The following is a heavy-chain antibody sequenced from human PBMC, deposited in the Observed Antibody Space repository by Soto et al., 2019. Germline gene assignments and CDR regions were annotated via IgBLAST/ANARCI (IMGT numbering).Heavy chain of an antibody. J-gene: IGHJ6*03. CDR1: GGSISSYY. V-gene: IGHV4-59*01. D-gene: IGHD6-6*01. CDR2: IYYSGST. Sequence: SETLSLTCTVSGGSISSYYWSWIRQPPGKGLEWIGYIYYSGSTNYNPSLKSRVTISVDTSKNQFSLKLSSVTAADTAVYYCAREYSSSSESEHYYYYMDVRGKGTTVTVSS. CDR3: AREYSSSSESEHYYYYMDV.